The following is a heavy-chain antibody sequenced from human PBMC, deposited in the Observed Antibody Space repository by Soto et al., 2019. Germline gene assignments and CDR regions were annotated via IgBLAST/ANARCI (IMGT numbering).Heavy chain of an antibody. J-gene: IGHJ6*02. CDR3: GKDVGDYVPYYYGVDV. CDR2: IAYDGNEK. CDR1: GFTFKTHA. D-gene: IGHD1-26*01. Sequence: QVQLVESGGGVVQPGTSLRLSCAASGFTFKTHAMHWVRQAPGKGLEWMAVIAYDGNEKFYADSVKGRFTTSRDNSKNALYLKINTLRKENAAVYYCGKDVGDYVPYYYGVDVWGQGTTVTVSS. V-gene: IGHV3-30*18.